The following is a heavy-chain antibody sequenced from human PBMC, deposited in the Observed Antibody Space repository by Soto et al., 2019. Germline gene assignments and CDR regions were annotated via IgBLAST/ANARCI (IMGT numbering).Heavy chain of an antibody. CDR3: ARLQGSSTSLEIYYYYYYGMDV. CDR2: IIPISGTA. CDR1: GGTFSSYA. V-gene: IGHV1-69*01. Sequence: QVQLVQSGAEVKKSGSSVKVSCKASGGTFSSYAISWVRQAPGQGLEWMGGIIPISGTANYAQKFQGRVTITADESTSTAYMELRSLRSEDTAVYYCARLQGSSTSLEIYYYYYYGMDVWGQGTTVTVSS. D-gene: IGHD2-2*01. J-gene: IGHJ6*02.